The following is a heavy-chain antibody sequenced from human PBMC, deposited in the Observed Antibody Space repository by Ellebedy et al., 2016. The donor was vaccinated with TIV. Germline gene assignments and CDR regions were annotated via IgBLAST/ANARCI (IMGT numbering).Heavy chain of an antibody. V-gene: IGHV5-51*01. Sequence: GESLKISCKGSGYRFKRWWIGWVRQMPGKGLEWMGIIYAGDSDTRYSPSFEGQVTISADKSISTAYLQWSSLKASDTAMYYCARQESGSYDSFDYWGQGTLVTVSS. CDR1: GYRFKRWW. D-gene: IGHD1-26*01. CDR3: ARQESGSYDSFDY. CDR2: IYAGDSDT. J-gene: IGHJ4*02.